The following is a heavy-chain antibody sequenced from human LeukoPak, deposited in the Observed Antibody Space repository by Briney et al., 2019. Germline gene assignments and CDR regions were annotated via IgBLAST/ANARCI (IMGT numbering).Heavy chain of an antibody. CDR2: ISNDEGSN. Sequence: GGSLRLSCVTSGFTFSTYGMHWVRQVPGKGLEWVAVISNDEGSNYHVDSVKGRFTISRDNSKNTLYLQMNSLRAEDTAVYYCAKNSDDSSGYFGPTENWFDPWGQGTLVTVSS. CDR1: GFTFSTYG. J-gene: IGHJ5*02. CDR3: AKNSDDSSGYFGPTENWFDP. D-gene: IGHD3-22*01. V-gene: IGHV3-30*18.